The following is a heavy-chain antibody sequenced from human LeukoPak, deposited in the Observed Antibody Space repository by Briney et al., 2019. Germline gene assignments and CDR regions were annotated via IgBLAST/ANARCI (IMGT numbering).Heavy chain of an antibody. D-gene: IGHD6-6*01. J-gene: IGHJ4*02. CDR2: IIPIFGTA. CDR3: ARGEHRIAARPRGIFDY. CDR1: GGTLSSYA. Sequence: ASVKVSCKASGGTLSSYAISWVRQAPGQGLEWMGGIIPIFGTANYAQKFQGRVTITTDESTSTAYMELSSLRSEDTAVYYCARGEHRIAARPRGIFDYWGQGTLVTVSS. V-gene: IGHV1-69*05.